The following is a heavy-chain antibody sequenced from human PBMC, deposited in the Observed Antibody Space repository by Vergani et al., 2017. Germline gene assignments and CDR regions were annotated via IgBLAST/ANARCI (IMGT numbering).Heavy chain of an antibody. V-gene: IGHV6-1*01. CDR1: GDSVSSNSAA. J-gene: IGHJ5*02. D-gene: IGHD6-13*01. CDR3: ARERVWGIAAAGNWFDP. CDR2: TYYRSKWYN. Sequence: QVRLQESGPGLVKPSQTLSLTCAISGDSVSSNSAAWNWIRQSPARGLEWLGRTYYRSKWYNDYAVSVKSRITINPDTSKNQFSLQLNSVTPEDTAVYYCARERVWGIAAAGNWFDPWGQGTLVTVSS.